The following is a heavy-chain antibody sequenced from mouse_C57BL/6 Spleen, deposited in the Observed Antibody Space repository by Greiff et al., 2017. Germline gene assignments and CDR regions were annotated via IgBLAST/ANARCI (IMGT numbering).Heavy chain of an antibody. CDR2: ISYDGSN. Sequence: EVQLVESGPGLVKPSQPLSLTCPVTGHSITSGYYWNWIRQFPGNKLEWMGYISYDGSNNYNPSLKNRISITRDTSKTQFFLKLNSVTTEDAATYYCARGDDLFAYWGQGTLVTVSA. D-gene: IGHD2-12*01. CDR3: ARGDDLFAY. CDR1: GHSITSGYY. J-gene: IGHJ3*01. V-gene: IGHV3-6*01.